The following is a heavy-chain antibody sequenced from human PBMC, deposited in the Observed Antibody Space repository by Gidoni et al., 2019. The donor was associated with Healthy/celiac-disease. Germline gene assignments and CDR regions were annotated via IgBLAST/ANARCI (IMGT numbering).Heavy chain of an antibody. CDR1: GGSISSGSYY. V-gene: IGHV4-61*02. CDR3: ARDRLYYYDSSGYFDY. D-gene: IGHD3-22*01. J-gene: IGHJ4*02. Sequence: QVQLQESGPGLVKPSQTLSRTCTASGGSISSGSYYWSWIRQPAGKGLEWIGRIYTSGSTNHTPSLKSRVTISVATSKNQFSLKLSSVAAAATAVYYCARDRLYYYDSSGYFDYWGQGTLVTVSS. CDR2: IYTSGST.